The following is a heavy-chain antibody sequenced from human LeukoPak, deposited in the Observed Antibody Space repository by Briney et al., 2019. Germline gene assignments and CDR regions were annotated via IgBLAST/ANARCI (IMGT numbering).Heavy chain of an antibody. CDR3: ARLPAYCGGDCYTYYGMDV. D-gene: IGHD2-21*02. CDR2: INHCGST. J-gene: IGHJ6*02. Sequence: SETLSLTCAVYGGSFSGYYWSWIRQPPGKGLEWIGEINHCGSTNYNPSLKSRVTISVDTSKNQFSLKLSSVTAADTAVYYCARLPAYCGGDCYTYYGMDVWGQGTTVTVSS. CDR1: GGSFSGYY. V-gene: IGHV4-34*01.